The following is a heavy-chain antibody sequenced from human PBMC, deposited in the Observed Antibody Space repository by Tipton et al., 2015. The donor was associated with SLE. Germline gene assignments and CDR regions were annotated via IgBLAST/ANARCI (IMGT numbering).Heavy chain of an antibody. CDR1: GGSISSHY. CDR3: ASTPAARRDYYYGMDG. CDR2: IYYSGST. V-gene: IGHV4-59*11. D-gene: IGHD2-2*01. Sequence: TLSLTCAVSGGSISSHYWSWIRQPPGKGLEWIGYIYYSGSTNYNPSLKSRVTISVDTSKNQFSLKLSSVTAADTAVYYCASTPAARRDYYYGMDGWGQGTTVTVSS. J-gene: IGHJ6*02.